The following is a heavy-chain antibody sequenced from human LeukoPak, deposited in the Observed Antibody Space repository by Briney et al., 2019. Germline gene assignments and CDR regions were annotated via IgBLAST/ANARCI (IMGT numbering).Heavy chain of an antibody. Sequence: GESLKISGKGSGYTFSNYWIAWVRQMPGKGLEWMGIIYPDDSNTSYSPSFQGKVTISADKSISIASLQWSSLKASDTAMYYCARTNLWFGELDAFDIWGQGTLVTVSS. CDR1: GYTFSNYW. D-gene: IGHD3-10*01. CDR3: ARTNLWFGELDAFDI. V-gene: IGHV5-51*01. J-gene: IGHJ3*02. CDR2: IYPDDSNT.